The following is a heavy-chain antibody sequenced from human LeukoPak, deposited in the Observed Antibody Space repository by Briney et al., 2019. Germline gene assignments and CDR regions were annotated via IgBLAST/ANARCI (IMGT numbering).Heavy chain of an antibody. Sequence: GGSLGLSCAASGFTFSTSWMHWVRQAPGKGLVWVSRITPGGTTTAYADSVKGRFTISRDNAKNTLYLQMNSLRAEDTALYYCASKVGNSGHGWFHPWGQGTLVIVSS. CDR1: GFTFSTSW. D-gene: IGHD1-26*01. V-gene: IGHV3-74*01. CDR3: ASKVGNSGHGWFHP. J-gene: IGHJ5*02. CDR2: ITPGGTTT.